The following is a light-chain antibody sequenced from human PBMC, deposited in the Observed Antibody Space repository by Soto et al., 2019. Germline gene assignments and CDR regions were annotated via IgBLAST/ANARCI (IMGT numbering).Light chain of an antibody. Sequence: AIQMTQSPSSLSASVGDRVTITCRASQGIRNDLGWYQQKPRKAPKLLIYAASSLQSGVPSRFSGSGSGTDFTVTISSLQPEDFATYYCLQDYDYPRTFGQGTKVEIK. J-gene: IGKJ1*01. CDR1: QGIRND. CDR2: AAS. V-gene: IGKV1-6*01. CDR3: LQDYDYPRT.